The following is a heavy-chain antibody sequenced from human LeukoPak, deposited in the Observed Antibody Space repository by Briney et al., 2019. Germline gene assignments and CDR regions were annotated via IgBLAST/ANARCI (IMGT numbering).Heavy chain of an antibody. CDR2: IWYGGSNK. J-gene: IGHJ4*02. Sequence: TGGSLRLSCAASGFTFSSYGMHWVRQAPGKGLEWVAVIWYGGSNKYYADSVKGRFTISRDNSKNTLYLQMNSLRSEDTAVYYCARGIMAPGQAPVDYWGQGTLVTVSS. CDR3: ARGIMAPGQAPVDY. D-gene: IGHD5-24*01. CDR1: GFTFSSYG. V-gene: IGHV3-33*08.